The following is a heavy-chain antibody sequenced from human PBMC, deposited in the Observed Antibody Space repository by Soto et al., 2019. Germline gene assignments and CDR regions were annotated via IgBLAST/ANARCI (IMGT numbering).Heavy chain of an antibody. V-gene: IGHV3-30*03. CDR1: GFTFSNYG. Sequence: PGGSLRLSCAVSGFTFSNYGMNWVRQAPGKGLEWVAVISYDGSNKYYADSVKGRFTISRDNSKNTLYLQMNSLRAEDTAVYYCAREKPPYYDFWSGYSHFAYSGRGTLVPVSS. D-gene: IGHD3-3*01. CDR3: AREKPPYYDFWSGYSHFAY. CDR2: ISYDGSNK. J-gene: IGHJ4*02.